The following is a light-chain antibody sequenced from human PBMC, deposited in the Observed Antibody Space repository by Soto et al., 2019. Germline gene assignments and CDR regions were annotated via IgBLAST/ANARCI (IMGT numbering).Light chain of an antibody. CDR3: QQYSSSPRT. Sequence: EIVLTQSPGTLSLSTGERSTLSCISSQSVSSNYLAWYQQKPGQAPRLLIHGASSRATGIPDRFSGSGSGTDFTLTISRLEPEDFAVYSCQQYSSSPRTFGQGTKVDIK. V-gene: IGKV3-20*01. J-gene: IGKJ1*01. CDR2: GAS. CDR1: QSVSSNY.